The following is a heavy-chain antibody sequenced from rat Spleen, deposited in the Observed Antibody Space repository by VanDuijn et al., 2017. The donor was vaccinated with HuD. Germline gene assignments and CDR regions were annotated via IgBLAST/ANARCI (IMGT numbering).Heavy chain of an antibody. V-gene: IGHV2S12*01. Sequence: QVQLKESGPGLVQPSQTLSLTCTVSGFSLNSHHVSWVRQPPGKGLEWMGVIWGDGSTAYNSALKSRLSITRDTSKSQVFLKMNNLQTEDTAMYFCARGGITFDYWGQGVMVTVSS. D-gene: IGHD1-4*01. CDR1: GFSLNSHH. CDR2: IWGDGST. CDR3: ARGGITFDY. J-gene: IGHJ2*01.